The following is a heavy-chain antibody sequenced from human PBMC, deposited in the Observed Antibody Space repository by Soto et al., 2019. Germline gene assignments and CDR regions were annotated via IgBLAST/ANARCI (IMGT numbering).Heavy chain of an antibody. V-gene: IGHV3-48*02. CDR2: ISSSSSTI. CDR3: TRDMRELLTMGYFYYGMDV. CDR1: GFTFSSYS. D-gene: IGHD1-26*01. J-gene: IGHJ6*02. Sequence: VQLVESGGGLVQPGGSLRLSCGASGFTFSSYSMNWVRQAAGKGLEWVSYISSSSSTIYYVDSVKGRFTISRDNAKNSLYLQMNSLRDEDTAVYYCTRDMRELLTMGYFYYGMDVWGQGTAVTVSS.